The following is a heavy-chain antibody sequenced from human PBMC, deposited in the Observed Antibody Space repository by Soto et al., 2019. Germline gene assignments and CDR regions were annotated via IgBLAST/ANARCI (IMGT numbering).Heavy chain of an antibody. J-gene: IGHJ4*02. CDR2: ISGSGGST. CDR1: GFTFSSYA. D-gene: IGHD5-18*01. V-gene: IGHV3-23*01. CDR3: AKGPEGRRYSDVDY. Sequence: PGGSLRLSCAASGFTFSSYAMSWVRQAPGKGLEWVSAISGSGGSTYYADSVKGRFTISRDNSKNTLYLQMNSLRAEDTAVYYCAKGPEGRRYSDVDYWGQGTLVTVSS.